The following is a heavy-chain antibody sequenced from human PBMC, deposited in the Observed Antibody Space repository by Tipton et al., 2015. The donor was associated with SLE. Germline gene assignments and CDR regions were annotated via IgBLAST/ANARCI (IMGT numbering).Heavy chain of an antibody. CDR2: ISGSGDNI. CDR1: GFRFSNYP. D-gene: IGHD5-12*01. V-gene: IGHV3-23*01. Sequence: GSLRLSCAASGFRFSNYPMSWVRQAPGKGLEWVSAISGSGDNIYYAESLRGRFTIFRDNSKNTVYLQMNSLRAEDTAVYYCTRGIKDIVATGTRALDLDHWGQGTLVTVSS. CDR3: TRGIKDIVATGTRALDLDH. J-gene: IGHJ4*02.